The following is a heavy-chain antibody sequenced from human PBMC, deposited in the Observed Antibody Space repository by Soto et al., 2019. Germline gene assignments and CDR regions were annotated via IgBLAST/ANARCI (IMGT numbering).Heavy chain of an antibody. CDR3: AKDRGFGSSSWDNWFDP. D-gene: IGHD6-13*01. CDR1: GFTFSSYA. J-gene: IGHJ5*02. V-gene: IGHV3-23*01. Sequence: GGSLRLSCAASGFTFSSYAMSWVRQAPGKGLEWVSAISGSGGSTYYADSVKGRFTISRDNSKNTLYLQMNSLRAEDTAVYYCAKDRGFGSSSWDNWFDPWVQGTLVTVSS. CDR2: ISGSGGST.